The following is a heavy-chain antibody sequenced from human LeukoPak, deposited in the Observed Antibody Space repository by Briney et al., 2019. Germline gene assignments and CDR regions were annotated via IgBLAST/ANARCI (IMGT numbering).Heavy chain of an antibody. CDR2: IYYSGST. Sequence: SETLSLTCTVSGGSISSYYWSWIRQPPGKGPEWIGYIYYSGSTNYNPSLKSRVTISVDTSKNQFSLKLSSVTAADTAVYYCARHAQVPSYYYYYYMDVWGKGTTVTVSS. CDR3: ARHAQVPSYYYYYYMDV. CDR1: GGSISSYY. J-gene: IGHJ6*03. V-gene: IGHV4-59*08. D-gene: IGHD4/OR15-4a*01.